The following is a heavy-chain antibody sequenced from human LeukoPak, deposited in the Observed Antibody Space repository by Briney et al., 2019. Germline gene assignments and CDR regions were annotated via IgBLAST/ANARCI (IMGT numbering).Heavy chain of an antibody. V-gene: IGHV1-2*02. J-gene: IGHJ4*02. Sequence: SVQVSCKASGYTFTGYYMHWVGQAPGQGLEWMGWVNPNSGGTNYAQKFQGRVTMTRDQSISTAYMELSRLRSDDTAVYYCARDRGTTVTTYPDYWGQGNLVTVSS. CDR2: VNPNSGGT. D-gene: IGHD4-17*01. CDR3: ARDRGTTVTTYPDY. CDR1: GYTFTGYY.